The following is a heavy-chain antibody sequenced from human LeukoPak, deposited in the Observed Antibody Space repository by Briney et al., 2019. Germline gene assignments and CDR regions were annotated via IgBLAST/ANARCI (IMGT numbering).Heavy chain of an antibody. CDR3: TRTYYYDSSGYGD. Sequence: GGSLRLSCAASGFTFSSYAMSWFRQAPGKGLEWVGFIRSKAYGGTTEYAASVKGRFTISRGDSKSIAYLQMNSLKTEDTAVYYCTRTYYYDSSGYGDWGQGTLVTVSS. CDR1: GFTFSSYA. CDR2: IRSKAYGGTT. J-gene: IGHJ4*02. D-gene: IGHD3-22*01. V-gene: IGHV3-49*03.